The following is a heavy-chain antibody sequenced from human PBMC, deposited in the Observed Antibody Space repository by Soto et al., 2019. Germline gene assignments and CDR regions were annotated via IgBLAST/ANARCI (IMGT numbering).Heavy chain of an antibody. CDR3: ARGWVNYGSGSYDV. CDR2: INSDGSGT. CDR1: EFSFSSYW. J-gene: IGHJ6*02. V-gene: IGHV3-74*01. D-gene: IGHD3-10*01. Sequence: EVQLVESGGGLVQPGGSLRLSCAASEFSFSSYWMHWVRQAPGKGLMWVSRINSDGSGTDYADSVKGRFTISRDNAKNTLYLQMNSLRVEDTAVYYCARGWVNYGSGSYDVWGQGTPVTVSS.